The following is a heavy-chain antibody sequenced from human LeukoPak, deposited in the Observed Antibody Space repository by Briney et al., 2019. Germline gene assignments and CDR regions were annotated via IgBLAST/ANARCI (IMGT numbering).Heavy chain of an antibody. CDR1: GYSISSAYY. J-gene: IGHJ4*02. CDR2: IYHSGRT. CDR3: TRPYYYDSSGYPDY. Sequence: SETLSLTCTVSGYSISSAYYWGWIRQPPGKGLEWIGNIYHSGRTYHNPSPKSRVTISVDTSKNQFSLKLSSVTAADTAVYYCTRPYYYDSSGYPDYWGQGTLVTVSS. V-gene: IGHV4-38-2*02. D-gene: IGHD3-22*01.